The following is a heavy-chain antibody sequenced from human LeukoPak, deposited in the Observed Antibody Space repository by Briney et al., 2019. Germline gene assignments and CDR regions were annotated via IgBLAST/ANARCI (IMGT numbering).Heavy chain of an antibody. Sequence: ASVKVSCKASGYTFTSYGISWVRQAPGQGLEWMGWISAYNGNTKYGQKVQGRVTMTTDTSTSTAYMELSRLRSDDTAVYYCARGYCSGGSCYLGFDPWGQGTLVTVSS. J-gene: IGHJ5*02. D-gene: IGHD2-15*01. CDR1: GYTFTSYG. CDR3: ARGYCSGGSCYLGFDP. V-gene: IGHV1-18*01. CDR2: ISAYNGNT.